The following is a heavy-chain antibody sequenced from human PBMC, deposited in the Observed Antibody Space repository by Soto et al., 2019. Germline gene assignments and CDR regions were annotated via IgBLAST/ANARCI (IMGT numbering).Heavy chain of an antibody. D-gene: IGHD1-26*01. CDR2: ITSSSSYI. V-gene: IGHV3-21*01. Sequence: GGSLRLSCAASGFTFSNSNLNWVRQAPGKGLEWVSSITSSSSYIHYADSVKGRFTISRDNAKNSLYLQMNSLRAEDTAVYYCAKESGSYCYWGQGTLVTVSS. CDR1: GFTFSNSN. J-gene: IGHJ4*02. CDR3: AKESGSYCY.